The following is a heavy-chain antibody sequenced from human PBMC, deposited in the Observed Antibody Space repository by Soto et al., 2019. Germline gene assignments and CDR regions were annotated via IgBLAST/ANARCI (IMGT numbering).Heavy chain of an antibody. Sequence: SETLSLTCTVSGGSISSSSYYWGWIRQPPGKGLEWIGSIYYSGSTYYNPSLKSRVTISVDTSKNQFSLKLSSVTAADTAVYYCARQAGSWPIYYFDYWGQGTLVTVSS. J-gene: IGHJ4*02. CDR3: ARQAGSWPIYYFDY. CDR2: IYYSGST. D-gene: IGHD6-13*01. V-gene: IGHV4-39*01. CDR1: GGSISSSSYY.